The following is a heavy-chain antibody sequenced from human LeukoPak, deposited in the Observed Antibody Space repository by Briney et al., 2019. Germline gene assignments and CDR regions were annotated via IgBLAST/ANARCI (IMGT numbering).Heavy chain of an antibody. J-gene: IGHJ4*02. CDR2: IIPIFGTA. CDR3: AQVMVRGVITSGYFDY. Sequence: ASVKVSCKASGGTFSNYAISWVRQAPGQGLEWMGGIIPIFGTANYAQKFQGRVTITADESTSTAYMELSSLRSEDTAVYYCAQVMVRGVITSGYFDYWGQGTLVTVSS. CDR1: GGTFSNYA. V-gene: IGHV1-69*13. D-gene: IGHD3-10*01.